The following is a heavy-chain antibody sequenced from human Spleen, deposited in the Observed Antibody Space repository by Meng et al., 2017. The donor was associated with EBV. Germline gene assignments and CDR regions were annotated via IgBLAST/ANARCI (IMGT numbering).Heavy chain of an antibody. CDR3: ASYTSKGYAIDY. CDR2: IYAGDGST. CDR1: GYTFSTSA. Sequence: VHVVPSGAEVKKPGASVKISCKASGYTFSTSAMHWVRQAPGQRLGWMGWIYAGDGSTKYSQRLQDRVTITRNTSASTSYMELSSLGSEDTAVYYCASYTSKGYAIDYWGRGTLVTVSS. J-gene: IGHJ4*02. D-gene: IGHD5-12*01. V-gene: IGHV1-3*01.